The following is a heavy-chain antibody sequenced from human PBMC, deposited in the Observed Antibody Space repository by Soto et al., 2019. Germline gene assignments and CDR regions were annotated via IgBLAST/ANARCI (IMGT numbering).Heavy chain of an antibody. V-gene: IGHV3-21*01. CDR3: ARDGGPYYGSDNWFDP. CDR1: GFTFSSYS. Sequence: GGSLRLSCAASGFTFSSYSMNWVRQAPGKGLEWVSSISSSSSYIYYADSVKGRFTISRDNAKNSLYLQMNSLRAEDTAVYYCARDGGPYYGSDNWFDPWGQGTLVTVSS. D-gene: IGHD3-10*01. CDR2: ISSSSSYI. J-gene: IGHJ5*02.